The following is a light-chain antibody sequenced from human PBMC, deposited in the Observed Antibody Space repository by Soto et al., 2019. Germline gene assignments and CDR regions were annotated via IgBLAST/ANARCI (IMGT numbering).Light chain of an antibody. CDR2: KAS. V-gene: IGKV1-5*03. J-gene: IGKJ1*01. CDR3: QQYNSYPWT. CDR1: QSVSSW. Sequence: DIHMTQSPSTLSASVGDRVTITCRASQSVSSWLAWYQQKPGKAPKVLIYKASSLESGVPSRFSGSGSGTEFTLTISSLQPDDFATYYCQQYNSYPWTFGQGTKVEIK.